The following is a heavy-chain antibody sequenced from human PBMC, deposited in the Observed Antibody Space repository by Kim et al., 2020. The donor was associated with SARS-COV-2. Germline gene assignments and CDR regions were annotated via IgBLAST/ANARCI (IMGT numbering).Heavy chain of an antibody. D-gene: IGHD3-3*01. CDR2: IEHGGSA. CDR3: ARYDF. J-gene: IGHJ4*02. Sequence: IEHGGSANYHPALKSRVTISADTSNNQFSLKMNSVTAADTAIYYCARYDFWSRGTLVTVSS. V-gene: IGHV4-34*01.